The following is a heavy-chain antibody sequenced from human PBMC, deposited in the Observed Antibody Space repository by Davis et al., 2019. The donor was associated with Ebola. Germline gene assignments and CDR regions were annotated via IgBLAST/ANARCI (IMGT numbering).Heavy chain of an antibody. V-gene: IGHV3-23*01. CDR3: ANSITLGIVVVPKGGMDV. J-gene: IGHJ6*02. CDR1: GFTFSSYA. Sequence: GESLKISCAASGFTFSSYAMSWVRQAPGKGLEWVSAISGSGGSTYYADSVKGRFTISRDNSKNTLYLQMNSLRAEDTAVYYCANSITLGIVVVPKGGMDVWGQGTTVTVSS. D-gene: IGHD2-2*01. CDR2: ISGSGGST.